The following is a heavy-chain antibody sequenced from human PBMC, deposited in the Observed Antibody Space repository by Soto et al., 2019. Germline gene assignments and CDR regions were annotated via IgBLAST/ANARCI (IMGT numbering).Heavy chain of an antibody. V-gene: IGHV1-3*01. J-gene: IGHJ4*02. CDR1: GYTFTSYA. Sequence: QVQLVQSGAEVKKPGASVKVSCKASGYTFTSYAMHWVRQAPGQRLEWMGWINAGNGNTKYSQKFQGRVTITRDTSASTAYMELSSLRSEDTAVSYCARGPGYSSGWYWGWGQGTLVTVSS. CDR3: ARGPGYSSGWYWG. CDR2: INAGNGNT. D-gene: IGHD6-19*01.